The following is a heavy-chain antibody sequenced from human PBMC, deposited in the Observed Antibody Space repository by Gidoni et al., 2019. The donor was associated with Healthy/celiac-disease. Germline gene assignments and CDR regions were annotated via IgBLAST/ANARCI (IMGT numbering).Heavy chain of an antibody. CDR3: AKDISPALQRLVDTAFYGMDV. CDR2: ISGNSGSI. V-gene: IGHV3-9*01. D-gene: IGHD2-8*02. Sequence: EVHRVESGGGLVQPGRSMRLSCAASGFPFDDYAMHWVREAPGKGLGWVSGISGNSGSIGYADSVKGRFTISRDNAKNSLYLQMNSLRAEDTALYYCAKDISPALQRLVDTAFYGMDVWGQGTTVTVSS. J-gene: IGHJ6*02. CDR1: GFPFDDYA.